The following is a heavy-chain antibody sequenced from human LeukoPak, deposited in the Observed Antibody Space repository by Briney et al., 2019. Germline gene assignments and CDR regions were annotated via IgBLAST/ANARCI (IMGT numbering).Heavy chain of an antibody. CDR3: ARQRGSGCLDY. Sequence: GVSLRLSCAASRFTLSNYWMSWVRQAPGKGLEWVANIKQDGSETYYVDSVKGRFTISRDNAKNSLSLQMNSLRAEDTAVYYCARQRGSGCLDYWGQGTLVTVSS. V-gene: IGHV3-7*01. CDR1: RFTLSNYW. D-gene: IGHD6-19*01. J-gene: IGHJ4*02. CDR2: IKQDGSET.